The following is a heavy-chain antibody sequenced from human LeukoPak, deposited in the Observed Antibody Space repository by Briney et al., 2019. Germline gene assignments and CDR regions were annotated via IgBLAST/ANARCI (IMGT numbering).Heavy chain of an antibody. Sequence: GGSLRLSCAASGFTFSNAWMNWVRQAPGKGLEWVGRIKSKTDGGTTDYAAPVKGRFTISRDDSKNTLYLQMNSLKTEDTAFYYCTTGGAVAGTTADFDYWGQGTLVTVSS. J-gene: IGHJ4*02. CDR1: GFTFSNAW. V-gene: IGHV3-15*01. D-gene: IGHD6-19*01. CDR3: TTGGAVAGTTADFDY. CDR2: IKSKTDGGTT.